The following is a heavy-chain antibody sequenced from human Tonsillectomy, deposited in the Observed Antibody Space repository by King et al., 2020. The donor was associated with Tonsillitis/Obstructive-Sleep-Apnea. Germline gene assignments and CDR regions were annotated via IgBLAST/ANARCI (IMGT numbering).Heavy chain of an antibody. Sequence: VQLVESGGGLVQPGGSLRLSCAASGFTVSSNYMSWVRQAPGKGPEWVSVIYSGGSTYYAESVKGRFTISRHNSKNTLYLQMNSLRAEDTAVYYCARGGAAAYSYYYYMDVWGKGTTVTVSS. D-gene: IGHD1-26*01. J-gene: IGHJ6*03. V-gene: IGHV3-53*04. CDR3: ARGGAAAYSYYYYMDV. CDR1: GFTVSSNY. CDR2: IYSGGST.